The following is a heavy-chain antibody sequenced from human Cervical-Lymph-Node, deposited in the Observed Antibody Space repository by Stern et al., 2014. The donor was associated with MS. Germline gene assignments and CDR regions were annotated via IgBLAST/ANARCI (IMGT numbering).Heavy chain of an antibody. CDR2: IHPGDFDT. D-gene: IGHD1-26*01. CDR1: GYSFSSYW. Sequence: VQLVQSGAEVKKAGESLKISCKGYGYSFSSYWIGWVRQMPGKGLEWMGFIHPGDFDTRCSPAFQGQVPIPAATSISTGYLQWSRLKASDTAMYFCASFSGSHSDAFDMWGQGTMVTVPS. J-gene: IGHJ3*02. CDR3: ASFSGSHSDAFDM. V-gene: IGHV5-51*01.